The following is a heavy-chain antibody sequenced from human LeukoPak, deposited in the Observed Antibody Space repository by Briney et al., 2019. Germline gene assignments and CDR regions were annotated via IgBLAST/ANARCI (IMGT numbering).Heavy chain of an antibody. Sequence: SETLSLTCTVSGGSISSYYWSWIRQPPGKGLEWIGYIYYSGSTNYNPSLKSRVTISVDTSKNQFSLKLSSVTAADTAVYYCARGNGDYYDYYYYGMDVWGQGTTVTVSS. D-gene: IGHD2-21*02. CDR2: IYYSGST. CDR3: ARGNGDYYDYYYYGMDV. CDR1: GGSISSYY. J-gene: IGHJ6*02. V-gene: IGHV4-59*01.